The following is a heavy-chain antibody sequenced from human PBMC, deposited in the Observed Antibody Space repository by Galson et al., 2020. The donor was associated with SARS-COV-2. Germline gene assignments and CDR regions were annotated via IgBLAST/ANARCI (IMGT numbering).Heavy chain of an antibody. V-gene: IGHV3-7*03. D-gene: IGHD3-3*01. CDR3: ARDGEVRTIFGVAAHPNWFDP. J-gene: IGHJ5*02. CDR1: GFTFSSYW. Sequence: GGSLRLSCAASGFTFSSYWMSWVRQAPGKGLAWVANIKQDGSEKYYVDSVKGRFTISRDNAKNSLYLQMNSLRAEDTAVYYCARDGEVRTIFGVAAHPNWFDPWGQGTLVTVSS. CDR2: IKQDGSEK.